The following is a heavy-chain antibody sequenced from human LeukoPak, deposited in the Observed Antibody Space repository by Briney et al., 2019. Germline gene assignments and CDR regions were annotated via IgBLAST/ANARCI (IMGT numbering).Heavy chain of an antibody. CDR3: GSTNYYPSLKSRVSISVDSSNNQFSLKQSSVTAADTAVYYCARDHLDSSGYFDSFDI. J-gene: IGHJ3*02. CDR1: GGSIRSHY. Sequence: SETLSLTCTVSGGSIRSHYWSWLRQPAGKGRAWIGYIYYSGCENYNPSLKSRSSISVDTSNKQFSLQVSSVTAEDTAGYYSGSTNYYPSLKSRVSISVDSSNNQFSLKQSSVTAADTAVYYCARDHLDSSGYFDSFDIWGQGTMVTVGS. D-gene: IGHD3-10*01. V-gene: IGHV4-59*11. CDR2: IYYSGCE.